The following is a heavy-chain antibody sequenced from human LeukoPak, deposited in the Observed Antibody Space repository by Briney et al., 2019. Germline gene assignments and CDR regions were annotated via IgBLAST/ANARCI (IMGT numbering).Heavy chain of an antibody. CDR3: AKGRAENIRGIFHFDN. Sequence: GGSLRLSCAASGFIFSSYPMHWVRQAPGKGLEWVAVVSYDGSNKYYGDSVKGRFTISRDNSNNKVFLQVHSLRGEDTAVYYCAKGRAENIRGIFHFDNWGQGTQVTVSS. V-gene: IGHV3-30*04. D-gene: IGHD2-15*01. CDR1: GFIFSSYP. CDR2: VSYDGSNK. J-gene: IGHJ4*02.